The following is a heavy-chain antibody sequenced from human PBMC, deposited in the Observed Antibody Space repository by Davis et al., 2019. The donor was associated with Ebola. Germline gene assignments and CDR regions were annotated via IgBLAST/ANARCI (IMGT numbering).Heavy chain of an antibody. J-gene: IGHJ4*02. D-gene: IGHD4/OR15-4a*01. CDR3: AAGWRLTVLDY. CDR1: GGSISSHY. Sequence: PSETLSLTCTVSGGSISSHYWSWIRQPPGKGLEWIGYIYYSGSTNYNPSLKSRVTISVDTSKNQFSLKLSSVTAADTAVYYCAAGWRLTVLDYWGQGTLLTVSS. V-gene: IGHV4-59*08. CDR2: IYYSGST.